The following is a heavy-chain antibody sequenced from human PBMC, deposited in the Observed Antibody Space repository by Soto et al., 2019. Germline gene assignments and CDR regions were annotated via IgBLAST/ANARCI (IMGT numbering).Heavy chain of an antibody. J-gene: IGHJ4*02. Sequence: GGSLRLSCAASGFTFSRYSMNWVRQAPGKGLEWVSYISSPSTIYYADSVKGRFTISRDNAKNPLYLQMNSLRDEDTAVYYCARDQYWSFDYWGQGTLVTVSS. D-gene: IGHD2-8*02. CDR1: GFTFSRYS. V-gene: IGHV3-48*02. CDR2: ISSPSTI. CDR3: ARDQYWSFDY.